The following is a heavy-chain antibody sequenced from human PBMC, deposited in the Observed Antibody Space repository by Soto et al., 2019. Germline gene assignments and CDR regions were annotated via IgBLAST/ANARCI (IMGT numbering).Heavy chain of an antibody. J-gene: IGHJ6*01. CDR3: ARGVGALGA. CDR1: GIAVSSNY. Sequence: EVQLVESGGGLIQPGGSLRLSCVASGIAVSSNYMTWVRQAPGKGLDWVSVIYSGGSTYYADSVKGRFTISRDNSENTLFLQMNSLRVEDTAVYYCARGVGALGAWGQGTTVTVSS. V-gene: IGHV3-53*01. D-gene: IGHD1-26*01. CDR2: IYSGGST.